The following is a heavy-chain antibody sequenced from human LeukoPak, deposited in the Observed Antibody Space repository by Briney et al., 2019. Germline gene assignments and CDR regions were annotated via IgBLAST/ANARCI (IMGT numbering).Heavy chain of an antibody. D-gene: IGHD5-12*01. Sequence: GESLKISCKGSGYSFTSYWIGWVRQMPGKGLDWMGIIYPGDSDTRYSPSFQGQVTISADKSISTAYLQWSGLKASDTAMYYCASNSGYDPNYYYYYGMDVWGQGTTVTVSS. CDR2: IYPGDSDT. CDR1: GYSFTSYW. V-gene: IGHV5-51*01. J-gene: IGHJ6*02. CDR3: ASNSGYDPNYYYYYGMDV.